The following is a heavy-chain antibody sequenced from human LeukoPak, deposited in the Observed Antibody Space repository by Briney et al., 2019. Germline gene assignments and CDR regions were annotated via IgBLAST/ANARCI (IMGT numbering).Heavy chain of an antibody. CDR1: GYTFTGYG. D-gene: IGHD6-6*01. J-gene: IGHJ5*02. Sequence: ASVKVSCKASGYTFTGYGISWVRQAPGQGLEWMGWISAYNGNTNYAQKLQGRVTMTTDTSTSTAYMELRSLRSDDTAVYYCARVEYGSLRGFNWFDPWGQGTLVTVSS. CDR2: ISAYNGNT. V-gene: IGHV1-18*01. CDR3: ARVEYGSLRGFNWFDP.